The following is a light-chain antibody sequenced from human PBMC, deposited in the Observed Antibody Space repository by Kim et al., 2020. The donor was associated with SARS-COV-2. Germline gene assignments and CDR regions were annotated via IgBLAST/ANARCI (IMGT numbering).Light chain of an antibody. J-gene: IGLJ2*01. CDR2: RDN. V-gene: IGLV3-1*01. CDR3: QTWASGTVV. Sequence: SVSPGQTATITCFGDKLGGKFASWYQQRPGQSPLLVIYRDNKRASNIPERFSGSNSGNTATLTISGTQTLDEADYYCQTWASGTVVFGGGTKLTVL. CDR1: KLGGKF.